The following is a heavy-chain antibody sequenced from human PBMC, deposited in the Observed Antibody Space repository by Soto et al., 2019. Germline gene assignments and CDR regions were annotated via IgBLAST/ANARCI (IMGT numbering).Heavy chain of an antibody. CDR3: ARGVDYFDY. Sequence: QVQLVESGGGVVQPGRSLRLSCAASGFTFNRYGMHWVRQAPGKGLEWVAVTWYDGSSEYYADSVKGRFTISRDNSKNTLFLQMNSLRAEDTAVYYCARGVDYFDYWGQGTLVTVSS. CDR1: GFTFNRYG. J-gene: IGHJ4*02. CDR2: TWYDGSSE. V-gene: IGHV3-33*01.